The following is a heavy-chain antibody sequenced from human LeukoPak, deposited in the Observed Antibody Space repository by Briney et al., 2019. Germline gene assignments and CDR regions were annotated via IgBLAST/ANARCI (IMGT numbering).Heavy chain of an antibody. CDR3: AKTPGGAAGNRVFDH. CDR1: GITFSDYW. CDR2: ISASGDGI. J-gene: IGHJ4*02. D-gene: IGHD6-13*01. V-gene: IGHV3-23*01. Sequence: GGSLRLSCTASGITFSDYWMTWVRQAPGKGLEWVSAISASGDGIYYTDSVKGRFTMSRDNSKDTLYLQMNSLRADDTAVYYCAKTPGGAAGNRVFDHWGQGALVTVSS.